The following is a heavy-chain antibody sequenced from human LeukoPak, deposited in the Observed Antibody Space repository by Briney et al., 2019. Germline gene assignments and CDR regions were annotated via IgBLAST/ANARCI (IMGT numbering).Heavy chain of an antibody. J-gene: IGHJ4*02. D-gene: IGHD5-18*01. Sequence: PSETLSLTCTVSGGSISSGGYYWSWIRQPPGKGLEWVGYIYHSGSTYYNPSLKSRVTISVDRSKNQFSLKLSSVTAADTAVYYCARFEIQLNYFDYWGQGTLVTVSS. CDR3: ARFEIQLNYFDY. V-gene: IGHV4-30-2*01. CDR2: IYHSGST. CDR1: GGSISSGGYY.